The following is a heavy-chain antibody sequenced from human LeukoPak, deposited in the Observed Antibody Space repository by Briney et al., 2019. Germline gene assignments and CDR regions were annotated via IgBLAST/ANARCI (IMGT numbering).Heavy chain of an antibody. CDR1: GYTFTGYY. J-gene: IGHJ4*02. D-gene: IGHD3-3*01. V-gene: IGHV1-2*02. CDR2: INPNSGGT. CDR3: ARPLGYDFWSGYPAPFDY. Sequence: ASVKVSCKASGYTFTGYYMHWVRQAPGQGFEWMGWINPNSGGTNYAQKFQGRVTMTRDTSISTAYMELSRLRSDDTAVYYCARPLGYDFWSGYPAPFDYWGQGTLVTVSS.